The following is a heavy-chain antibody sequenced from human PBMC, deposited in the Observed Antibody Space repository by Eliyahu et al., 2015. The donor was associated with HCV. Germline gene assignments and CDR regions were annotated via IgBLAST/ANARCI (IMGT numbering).Heavy chain of an antibody. Sequence: QVQLQESGPGLVKPSQTLSLTCTVSGGSISSGSSYWSWIRQPAGKGLEWIGRIYTSGSTNYNPSLKSRVTISVDTSKNQFSLKLSSVTAADTAVYYCARERGERWELLGYYFDYWGQGTLVTVSS. CDR3: ARERGERWELLGYYFDY. D-gene: IGHD1-26*01. CDR1: GGSISSGSSY. CDR2: IYTSGST. V-gene: IGHV4-61*02. J-gene: IGHJ4*02.